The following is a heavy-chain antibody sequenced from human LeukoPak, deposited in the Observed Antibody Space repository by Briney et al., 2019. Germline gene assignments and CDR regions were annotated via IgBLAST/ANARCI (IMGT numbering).Heavy chain of an antibody. CDR1: GGSISSYY. J-gene: IGHJ6*03. D-gene: IGHD6-13*01. CDR2: IYYSGST. CDR3: AREVAAAGTAPDYYYYYMDV. V-gene: IGHV4-59*01. Sequence: SETLSLTCTVSGGSISSYYWSWIRQPPGKGLEWIGYIYYSGSTNYNPSLKSRVTISVDTSKNQFSLKLSSVTAADTAVYYCAREVAAAGTAPDYYYYYMDVWGKGTTVTISS.